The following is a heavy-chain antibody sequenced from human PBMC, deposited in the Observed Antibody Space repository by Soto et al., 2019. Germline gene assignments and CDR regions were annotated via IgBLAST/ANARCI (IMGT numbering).Heavy chain of an antibody. CDR2: VYYTGRT. Sequence: SETLSLTCTVSGGSISSGGSPWTWIRQFPGRGLEWIGYVYYTGRTLYTPSLKSRVSISVDTSQNQFSLSLSSVTAADTAVYYCARGRGGANRNWFDPWGQGTLVTVSS. D-gene: IGHD4-17*01. J-gene: IGHJ5*02. CDR1: GGSISSGGSP. CDR3: ARGRGGANRNWFDP. V-gene: IGHV4-31*03.